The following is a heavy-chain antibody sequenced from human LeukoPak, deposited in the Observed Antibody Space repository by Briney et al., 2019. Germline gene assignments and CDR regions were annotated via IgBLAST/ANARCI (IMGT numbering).Heavy chain of an antibody. V-gene: IGHV4-34*01. D-gene: IGHD6-19*01. CDR2: INHSGST. CDR3: ARLSIAVAGTRNWFDP. J-gene: IGHJ5*02. Sequence: PSETLSLTCTVSGGSISSYYWSWIRQPPGKGLEWIGEINHSGSTNYNPSLKSRVTISVDTSKNQFSLKLSSVTAADTAVYYCARLSIAVAGTRNWFDPWGQGTLVTVSS. CDR1: GGSISSYY.